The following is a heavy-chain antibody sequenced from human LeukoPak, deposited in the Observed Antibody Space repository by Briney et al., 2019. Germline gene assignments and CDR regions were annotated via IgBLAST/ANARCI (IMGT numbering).Heavy chain of an antibody. CDR2: ISYDGSNK. D-gene: IGHD6-19*01. J-gene: IGHJ3*02. CDR1: GFTFSSYG. Sequence: GGSLRLSCAASGFTFSSYGMHWVRQAPGKGLEWVAVISYDGSNKYYADSVKGRFTISRDNSKNTPYLQMNSLRAEDTAVYYCARVGSYDAFDIWGQGTMVTVSS. V-gene: IGHV3-30*03. CDR3: ARVGSYDAFDI.